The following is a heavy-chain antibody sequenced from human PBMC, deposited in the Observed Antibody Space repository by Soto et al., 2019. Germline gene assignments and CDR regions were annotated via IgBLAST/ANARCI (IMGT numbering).Heavy chain of an antibody. V-gene: IGHV3-15*01. CDR1: GSTFSHAW. J-gene: IGHJ4*02. CDR3: AISGGYDNTSPFDY. Sequence: GGSLRLSCAASGSTFSHAWMSWVRQTPGKGLEWVGRITSKTDGETTEYASTVEGRFSISRDDSKNTVYLQMISLRTEDTAVYHCAISGGYDNTSPFDYWGQGTQVTVSS. CDR2: ITSKTDGETT. D-gene: IGHD3-22*01.